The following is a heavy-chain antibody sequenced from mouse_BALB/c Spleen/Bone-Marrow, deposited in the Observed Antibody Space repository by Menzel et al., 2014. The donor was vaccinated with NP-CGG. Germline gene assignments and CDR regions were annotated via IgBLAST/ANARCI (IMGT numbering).Heavy chain of an antibody. CDR1: GYTFTNYW. Sequence: GAEVVKPGASVKVSCKASGYTFTNYWMHWVKQRPGQGLEWIGEIEPSDSYTNYNQDFKGKATLTVDKSSSTAYMQLSSLTSEDSAVYYCARGRTTVVSDYWGQGTSLTVSS. D-gene: IGHD1-1*01. CDR2: IEPSDSYT. V-gene: IGHV1-69*02. J-gene: IGHJ2*02. CDR3: ARGRTTVVSDY.